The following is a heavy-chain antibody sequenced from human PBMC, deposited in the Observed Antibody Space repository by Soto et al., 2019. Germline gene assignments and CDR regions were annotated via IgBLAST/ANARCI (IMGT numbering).Heavy chain of an antibody. CDR3: AKDLLHSRGYRGSAWLDP. Sequence: QVQLEQSGVEVKKPGASVTVSCKASGYTFTSYTISWVRQAPGQGLEWMGWISGYNGNTHLAQKFQGRVSLSTNTSTSTAYMEIWSLTYDDTAVYYCAKDLLHSRGYRGSAWLDPWGQGTLVIVSS. J-gene: IGHJ5*02. CDR1: GYTFTSYT. CDR2: ISGYNGNT. V-gene: IGHV1-18*01. D-gene: IGHD3-16*01.